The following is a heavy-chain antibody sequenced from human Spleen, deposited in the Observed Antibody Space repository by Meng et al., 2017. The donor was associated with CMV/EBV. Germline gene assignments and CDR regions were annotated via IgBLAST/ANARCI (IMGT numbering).Heavy chain of an antibody. CDR1: RGSLSCYH. CDR3: ARGYRSGWYGLSY. D-gene: IGHD6-19*01. V-gene: IGHV4-34*01. J-gene: IGHJ4*02. Sequence: CAVFRGSLSCYHWAWIRQPPGKGLVGIGELNHSGSTNYNPSLKSLITISVDTSKKQFSLKLSSVTAADTAVYYCARGYRSGWYGLSYWGQGTLVTVSS. CDR2: LNHSGST.